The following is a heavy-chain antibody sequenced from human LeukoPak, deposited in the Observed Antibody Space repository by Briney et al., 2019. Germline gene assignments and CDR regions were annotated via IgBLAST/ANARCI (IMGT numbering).Heavy chain of an antibody. CDR3: ARDYDYIWGSYRYLFDY. CDR1: GGTFSSYA. CDR2: IIPILGIA. Sequence: VASVKVSCKASGGTFSSYAISWVRQAPGQGLEWMGRIIPILGIANYAQKFQGRVTITADKSTSTAYMELSSLRSEDRAVYYCARDYDYIWGSYRYLFDYWGQGTLVTVSS. V-gene: IGHV1-69*04. D-gene: IGHD3-16*02. J-gene: IGHJ4*02.